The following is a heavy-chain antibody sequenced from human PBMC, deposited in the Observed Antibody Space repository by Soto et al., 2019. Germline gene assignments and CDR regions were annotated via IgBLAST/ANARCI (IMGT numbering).Heavy chain of an antibody. Sequence: PGGSLRLSCAASGFTFSDYYMSWIRQAPGKGLEWVSYISSSGSTIYYADSVKGRLTISRDNAKNSLYLQMNSLRAEDTAVYYCARVLHDYIWGSYRRTKYFQHWGKATLVTVP. CDR2: ISSSGSTI. CDR3: ARVLHDYIWGSYRRTKYFQH. D-gene: IGHD3-16*02. V-gene: IGHV3-11*01. CDR1: GFTFSDYY. J-gene: IGHJ1*01.